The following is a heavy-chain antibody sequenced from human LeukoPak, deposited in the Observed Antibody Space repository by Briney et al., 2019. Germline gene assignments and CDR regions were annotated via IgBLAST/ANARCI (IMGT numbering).Heavy chain of an antibody. CDR1: GGSISSSSYY. Sequence: SETLSLTCTVSGGSISSSSYYWGWIRQPPGKGLEWIGSIYYSGSTYYNPSLKSRVTISVDTSKNQFSLKLSSVTAADTAVYYCARSPGGSWCVDYWGQGTLVTVSS. V-gene: IGHV4-39*01. D-gene: IGHD6-13*01. J-gene: IGHJ4*02. CDR2: IYYSGST. CDR3: ARSPGGSWCVDY.